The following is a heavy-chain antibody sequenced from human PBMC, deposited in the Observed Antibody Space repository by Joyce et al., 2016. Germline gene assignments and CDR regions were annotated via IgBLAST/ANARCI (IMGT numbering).Heavy chain of an antibody. V-gene: IGHV1-2*02. CDR2: VNPNSDDT. CDR3: ARDRVTTWSEDAFDI. J-gene: IGHJ3*02. CDR1: GYTFTGYY. Sequence: QVQVVQSGAEVKKPGASVKVSCKASGYTFTGYYMQWVRQAPGQGLEWMGWVNPNSDDTKYAQKFQGRVTMTRDKAISTAYMELSRLTSADTAVYYCARDRVTTWSEDAFDIWGRGTTVTVFS. D-gene: IGHD4-17*01.